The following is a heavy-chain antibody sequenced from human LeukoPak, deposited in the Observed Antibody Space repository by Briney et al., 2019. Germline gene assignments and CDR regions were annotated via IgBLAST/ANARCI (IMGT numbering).Heavy chain of an antibody. CDR1: GFTFSSSW. V-gene: IGHV3-74*01. CDR2: INSDESIT. J-gene: IGHJ5*02. Sequence: GGSLRLSCAASGFTFSSSWMYWVRQAPGKGLVWVSRINSDESITTYADSVKGRFTISRDNARNPLYLQMNSLRADDTAVYYCGRRGYSGYDRWGQGTLVTVSS. CDR3: GRRGYSGYDR. D-gene: IGHD5-12*01.